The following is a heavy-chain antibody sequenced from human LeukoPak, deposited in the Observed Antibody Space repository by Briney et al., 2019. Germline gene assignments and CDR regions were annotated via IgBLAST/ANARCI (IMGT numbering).Heavy chain of an antibody. J-gene: IGHJ4*02. D-gene: IGHD3-16*01. CDR3: ARGIYGDY. CDR2: ISSLNGNT. Sequence: GESLKISCKTSGYTFTTYGISWVRQAPGQGLEWMGWISSLNGNTDCAQNFQGRVAMTTDTSTSTAYMELTSLRSDDTAVYYCARGIYGDYWGQGTLVTVSS. V-gene: IGHV1-18*01. CDR1: GYTFTTYG.